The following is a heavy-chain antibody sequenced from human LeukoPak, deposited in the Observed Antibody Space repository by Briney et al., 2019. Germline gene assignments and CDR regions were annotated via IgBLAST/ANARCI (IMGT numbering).Heavy chain of an antibody. CDR1: GFTFSNYA. CDR3: AKSGGKYQLLPDY. V-gene: IGHV3-23*01. D-gene: IGHD2-2*01. CDR2: ISGSGGST. Sequence: PGGSLRLSCAASGFTFSNYAMTWVRQGPGKGLEWVSAISGSGGSTYYADSVKGRFTISRDNSKNTLYLQMNSLRAEDTAVYYCAKSGGKYQLLPDYWGQGTLVTVSS. J-gene: IGHJ4*02.